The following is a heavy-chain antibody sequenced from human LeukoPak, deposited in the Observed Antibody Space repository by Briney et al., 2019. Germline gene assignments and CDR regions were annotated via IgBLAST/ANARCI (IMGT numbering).Heavy chain of an antibody. CDR2: IYTFDNT. CDR1: GGSIRGYY. V-gene: IGHV4-4*07. Sequence: PSETLSLTCTVSGGSIRGYYWTWVRQPAGKGLEWIGRIYTFDNTNYNPSLKSRVSMSIDTSNNHFSLNLDAVTAADSAIYYCAREWGSTSRRPLDSWGQGSLVTVSS. D-gene: IGHD2-2*01. J-gene: IGHJ4*02. CDR3: AREWGSTSRRPLDS.